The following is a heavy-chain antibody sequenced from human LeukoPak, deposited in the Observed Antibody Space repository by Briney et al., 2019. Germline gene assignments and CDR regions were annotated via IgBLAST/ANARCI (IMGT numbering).Heavy chain of an antibody. V-gene: IGHV3-11*01. CDR3: ASIRSSGWLKDAFDI. J-gene: IGHJ3*02. CDR2: ISSSGNTI. Sequence: GGSLRLSCAASGFTFSDYYMSWIRQAPGKGLEWVSYISSSGNTIDYADSVKGRFTISRDNAKNSLYLQTNSLRAEDTAVYYCASIRSSGWLKDAFDIWGQGTMVTVSS. CDR1: GFTFSDYY. D-gene: IGHD6-19*01.